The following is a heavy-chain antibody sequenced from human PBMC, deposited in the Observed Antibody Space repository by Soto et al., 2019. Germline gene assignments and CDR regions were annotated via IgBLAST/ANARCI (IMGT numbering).Heavy chain of an antibody. Sequence: EVQLLESGGGLVRPGGSLRLSCAASGFTFSHYVLSWVRQAPGGGLEWVSSISGSGSSVYLADSVRGRFAMSIDPSTNTVSLQVISLTVEELAIYYCAKVRASYLSASYFYYGLEVWGQGTTVTVS. J-gene: IGHJ6*02. V-gene: IGHV3-23*01. CDR3: AKVRASYLSASYFYYGLEV. CDR2: ISGSGSSV. D-gene: IGHD2-21*01. CDR1: GFTFSHYV.